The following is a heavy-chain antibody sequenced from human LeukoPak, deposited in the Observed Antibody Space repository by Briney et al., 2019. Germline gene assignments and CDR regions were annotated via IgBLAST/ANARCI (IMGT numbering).Heavy chain of an antibody. D-gene: IGHD6-13*01. CDR2: ISSSGNST. J-gene: IGHJ4*02. CDR1: GFTFSDYY. Sequence: PGGSLRLSCAASGFTFSDYYMSWIRQAPGKGLEWVSYISSSGNSTYYSDSVRGRFTISRDNAKNSLHLQMNSLRAKDTAVYYCARDGGSSWYFDYWGQGTLATVSS. V-gene: IGHV3-11*04. CDR3: ARDGGSSWYFDY.